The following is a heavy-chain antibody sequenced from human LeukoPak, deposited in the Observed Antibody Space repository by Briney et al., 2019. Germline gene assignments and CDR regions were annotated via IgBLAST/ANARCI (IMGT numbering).Heavy chain of an antibody. D-gene: IGHD1-26*01. V-gene: IGHV3-11*01. CDR1: GFTFSDYY. CDR3: ARQERWELLYYYGMDV. J-gene: IGHJ6*02. CDR2: ISSSGSTI. Sequence: AGGSLRLSCAASGFTFSDYYMSWTRQAPGKGLEWVSYISSSGSTIYYADSVKGRFTISRDNAKNSLYLQMNSLRAEDTAVYYCARQERWELLYYYGMDVWGQGTTVTVSS.